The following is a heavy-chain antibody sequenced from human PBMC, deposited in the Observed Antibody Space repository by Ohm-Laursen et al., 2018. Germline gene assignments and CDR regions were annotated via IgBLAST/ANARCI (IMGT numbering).Heavy chain of an antibody. Sequence: SGTLSLTCAVSGYSISSGYFWGWIRQPPGKGLEWIGTIYHSGSTYYNPSLKSRVTISVDTSKNHFSLKLSSVTAADTAVYYCAKDFYYYDSGYYGQSDYWGQGTLVTVSS. CDR3: AKDFYYYDSGYYGQSDY. CDR1: GYSISSGYF. V-gene: IGHV4-38-2*02. D-gene: IGHD3-22*01. CDR2: IYHSGST. J-gene: IGHJ4*02.